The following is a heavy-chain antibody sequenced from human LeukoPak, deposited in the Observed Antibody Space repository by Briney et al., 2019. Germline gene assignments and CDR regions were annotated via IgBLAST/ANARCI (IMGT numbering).Heavy chain of an antibody. D-gene: IGHD6-13*01. CDR3: AKVAAAIVILGWFDP. V-gene: IGHV3-48*03. J-gene: IGHJ5*02. Sequence: GGSLRLSCAASGFTFSSYEMNWVRQAPGKGLEWVSYISSSGSTIYYADSVKGRFTISRDNAKNSLYLQMNSLRAEDTAVYYCAKVAAAIVILGWFDPWGQGTLVTVSS. CDR2: ISSSGSTI. CDR1: GFTFSSYE.